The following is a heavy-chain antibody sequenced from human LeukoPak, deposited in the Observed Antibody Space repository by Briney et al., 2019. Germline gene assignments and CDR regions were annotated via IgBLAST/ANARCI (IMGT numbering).Heavy chain of an antibody. CDR2: IYTSGST. CDR3: ARDLGVTTFDYYYYYGMDV. V-gene: IGHV4-4*07. CDR1: GGSISSYY. Sequence: SETLSLTCTVSGGSISSYYWSWIRQPAGKGLEWIGRIYTSGSTNYNPSLKSRVTMSVDTSKNQFSLKLSSVTAADTAVHYCARDLGVTTFDYYYYYGMDVWGQGTTVTVSS. D-gene: IGHD4-17*01. J-gene: IGHJ6*02.